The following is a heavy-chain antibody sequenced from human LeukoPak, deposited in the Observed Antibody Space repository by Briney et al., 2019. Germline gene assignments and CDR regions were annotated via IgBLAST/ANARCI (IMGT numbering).Heavy chain of an antibody. V-gene: IGHV3-48*03. Sequence: GGSLRLSCAASGFTLSSYEMNWVRLAPGKGLEWISYISRTGNSIYYADSVKGRFTISRDSAKNSLYLQMNSLRAEDTAVYYCARGPCGSNWYVDYWGQGTLVTVAS. CDR2: ISRTGNSI. CDR1: GFTLSSYE. D-gene: IGHD6-13*01. J-gene: IGHJ4*02. CDR3: ARGPCGSNWYVDY.